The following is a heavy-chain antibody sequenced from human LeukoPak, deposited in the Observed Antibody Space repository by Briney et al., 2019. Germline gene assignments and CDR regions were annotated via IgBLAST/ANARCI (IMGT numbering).Heavy chain of an antibody. Sequence: GGSLTLSCAASGLTVSSNYMSWVRQAPGKGLEWVSVIYSGGSTYYADSVKGRFTISRHNSKTTLYLQMNSLKAEDTAVYYCARVMWSHNGYWGQGVLVSVSS. V-gene: IGHV3-53*01. CDR3: ARVMWSHNGY. CDR2: IYSGGST. CDR1: GLTVSSNY. J-gene: IGHJ4*02. D-gene: IGHD2-21*01.